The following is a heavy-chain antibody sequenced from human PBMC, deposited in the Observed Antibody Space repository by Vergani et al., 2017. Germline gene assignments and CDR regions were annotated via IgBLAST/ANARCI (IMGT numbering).Heavy chain of an antibody. D-gene: IGHD3-9*01. Sequence: QVQLQESGPGLVKPSGPLSLTCAVSGGSISSSNWWSWVRQPPGKGLEWIGEIYHSGSTNYNPSLKSRVTISVDKSKNQFSLKLSSVTAADTAVYYCARISNRAYDILTGQGYFDYWGQGTLVTVSS. V-gene: IGHV4-4*02. J-gene: IGHJ4*02. CDR3: ARISNRAYDILTGQGYFDY. CDR1: GGSISSSNW. CDR2: IYHSGST.